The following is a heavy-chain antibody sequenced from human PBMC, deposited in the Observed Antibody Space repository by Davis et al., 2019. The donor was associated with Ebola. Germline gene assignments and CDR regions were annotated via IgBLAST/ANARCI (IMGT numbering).Heavy chain of an antibody. V-gene: IGHV5-51*01. CDR3: ARRAAVAYDHVWGISRHDAFDI. CDR1: GYSFSSQW. D-gene: IGHD3-16*01. J-gene: IGHJ3*02. CDR2: IYPGDSDT. Sequence: KVSCKGSGYSFSSQWIGWVRQMPGKGLEWMGSIYPGDSDTTYSPSFQGQVTISADKSISTAYLQWSSLKASDTAMYYCARRAAVAYDHVWGISRHDAFDIWGQGTMVTVSS.